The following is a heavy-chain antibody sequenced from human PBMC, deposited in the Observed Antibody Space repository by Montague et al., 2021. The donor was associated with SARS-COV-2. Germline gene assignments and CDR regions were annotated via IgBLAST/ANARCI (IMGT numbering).Heavy chain of an antibody. V-gene: IGHV4-59*08. CDR3: MRHPHYDGLNGPPDF. CDR2: VLYNKGT. D-gene: IGHD3-9*01. CDR1: GVSVTDYY. Sequence: SETLSLTCTVSGVSVTDYYWSWIRQPPGKGLEWVGDVLYNKGTNFNPSLKSRVAISVDTSKNQFSLRLTSVTAADTAFYYCMRHPHYDGLNGPPDFWDQGTLVTASS. J-gene: IGHJ4*02.